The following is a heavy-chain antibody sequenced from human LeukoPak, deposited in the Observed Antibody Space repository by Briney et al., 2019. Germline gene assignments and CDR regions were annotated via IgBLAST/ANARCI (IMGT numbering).Heavy chain of an antibody. CDR3: ARAQMGWFDP. V-gene: IGHV1-8*03. J-gene: IGHJ5*02. D-gene: IGHD5-24*01. Sequence: ASVKVSCKASGGTFSSYDINWVRQATGQGLEWMGWMNPNSGNTGYAQKFQGRVTITRNTSISTAYMELSSLRSEDTAVYYCARAQMGWFDPWGQGTLVTVSS. CDR2: MNPNSGNT. CDR1: GGTFSSYD.